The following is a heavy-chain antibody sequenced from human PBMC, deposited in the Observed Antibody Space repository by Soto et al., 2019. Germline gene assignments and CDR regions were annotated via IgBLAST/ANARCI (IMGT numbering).Heavy chain of an antibody. Sequence: SETLSLTCTVSGGSISSSSYYWGWIRQPPGKGLEWIGSIYYSGSTYYNPSLKSRVTISVDTSKNQFSLKLSSVTAADTAVYYCARPSPQQPGGAWYFDYWGQGTLVTVSS. CDR3: ARPSPQQPGGAWYFDY. J-gene: IGHJ4*02. CDR2: IYYSGST. D-gene: IGHD6-13*01. V-gene: IGHV4-39*01. CDR1: GGSISSSSYY.